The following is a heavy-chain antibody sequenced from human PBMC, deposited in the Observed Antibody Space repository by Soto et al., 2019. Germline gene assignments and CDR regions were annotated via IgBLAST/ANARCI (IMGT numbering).Heavy chain of an antibody. Sequence: QVQLGESGGGVVQPGRSLRLSCAASGFTFSSYGMHWVRQATGKGLEWVAVIWYDGSNEYYADSVKGRFTISRDNSKNTLYVQMNSLRAEDTAVYYCARAFSREKWELLEYWGQGTLVTVSS. V-gene: IGHV3-33*01. D-gene: IGHD1-26*01. CDR1: GFTFSSYG. CDR2: IWYDGSNE. CDR3: ARAFSREKWELLEY. J-gene: IGHJ4*02.